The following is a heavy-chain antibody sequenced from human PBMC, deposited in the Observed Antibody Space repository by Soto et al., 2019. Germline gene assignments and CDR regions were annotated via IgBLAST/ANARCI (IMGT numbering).Heavy chain of an antibody. V-gene: IGHV1-18*01. Sequence: ASVKVSCKASGYTFTSYGISWVRQAPGQGLEWMGWISAYNGNTNYAQKLQGRVTMTTDTSTSTAYMELRSLRSDDTAVYYCARVGYCSGGSCPYKDYYFDYWGQGTLVTVSS. J-gene: IGHJ4*02. CDR3: ARVGYCSGGSCPYKDYYFDY. D-gene: IGHD2-15*01. CDR2: ISAYNGNT. CDR1: GYTFTSYG.